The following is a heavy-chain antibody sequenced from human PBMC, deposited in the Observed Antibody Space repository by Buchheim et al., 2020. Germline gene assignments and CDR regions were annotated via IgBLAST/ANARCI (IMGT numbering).Heavy chain of an antibody. V-gene: IGHV3-74*01. CDR2: IKYDGSIT. Sequence: EVQLVESGGGLVQPGGSLRLSCAASGFSFSNFWMHWVRQAPGKGLVWISLIKYDGSITGYVDSVKGRFTISRDNAKTTLYLQMNSLRAEDTAVYYCARDPIDGSGHLDHWGQGAL. CDR1: GFSFSNFW. D-gene: IGHD3-22*01. J-gene: IGHJ4*02. CDR3: ARDPIDGSGHLDH.